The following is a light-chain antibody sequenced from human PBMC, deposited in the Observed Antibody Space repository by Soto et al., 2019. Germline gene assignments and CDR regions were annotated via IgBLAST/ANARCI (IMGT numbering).Light chain of an antibody. Sequence: EIVLTQSPATLSLSPGERATLSCRASQSISTYLAWYQQKPGQAPRLLIYDASHRATGIPTRFSASGSGTDFSLTITSLEPEDFATYYCQQLYGGPPWTFGQGTKVEIK. J-gene: IGKJ1*01. CDR1: QSISTY. CDR2: DAS. CDR3: QQLYGGPPWT. V-gene: IGKV3-11*01.